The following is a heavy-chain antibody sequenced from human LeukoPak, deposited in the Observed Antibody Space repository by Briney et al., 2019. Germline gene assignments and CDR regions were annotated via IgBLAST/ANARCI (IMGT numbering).Heavy chain of an antibody. D-gene: IGHD6-13*01. CDR3: ARAGGHSSPAGS. CDR2: ISTDGSST. J-gene: IGHJ5*02. CDR1: GFSFSTCG. V-gene: IGHV3-74*01. Sequence: TGRSLRLSCAASGFSFSTCGMHWVRQAPGKGLVWVSRISTDGSSTTYADSVKGRFTISRDNAKNTLYLQMNSLRAEDTAVYYCARAGGHSSPAGSWGQGTLVTVSS.